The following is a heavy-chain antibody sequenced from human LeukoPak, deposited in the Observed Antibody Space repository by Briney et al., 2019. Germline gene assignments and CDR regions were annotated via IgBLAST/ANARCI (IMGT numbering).Heavy chain of an antibody. CDR3: AREDYDILTGYKVKGFDY. CDR1: GFTFSSYS. V-gene: IGHV3-48*04. J-gene: IGHJ4*02. D-gene: IGHD3-9*01. CDR2: ISSSSSTI. Sequence: GGSLRLSCAASGFTFSSYSMNWVRQAPGKGLEWVSYISSSSSTIYYADSVKGRFTISRDNAKNSLYLKMNSLRAEDTAVYYCAREDYDILTGYKVKGFDYWGQGTLVTVSS.